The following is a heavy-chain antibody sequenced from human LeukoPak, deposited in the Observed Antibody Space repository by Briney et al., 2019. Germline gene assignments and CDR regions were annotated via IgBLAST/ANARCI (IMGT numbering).Heavy chain of an antibody. V-gene: IGHV3-30*02. CDR1: GFTFSSYG. Sequence: GGSLRLSCAASGFTFSSYGMHWVRQAPGKGLEWVAFIRYDGSNKYYADSVKGRFTISRDNSKNTLYLQMNSLRAEDTAVYYCARDRLYYDSSGYLDYWGQGTLVTVSS. CDR2: IRYDGSNK. CDR3: ARDRLYYDSSGYLDY. J-gene: IGHJ4*02. D-gene: IGHD3-22*01.